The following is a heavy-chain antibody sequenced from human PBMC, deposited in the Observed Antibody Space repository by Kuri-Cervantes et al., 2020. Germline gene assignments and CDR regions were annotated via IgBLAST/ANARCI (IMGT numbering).Heavy chain of an antibody. D-gene: IGHD7-27*01. Sequence: SETLSLTCTVSGGSISSGSYYWSWIRQPAGKGLEWIGRIYTSGSTNYNPSLKSRVTISVDTSKNQFSLKLSSVTAADTAVYYCARQLHPSGVMDVWGQGTTVTVSS. V-gene: IGHV4-61*02. J-gene: IGHJ6*02. CDR3: ARQLHPSGVMDV. CDR1: GGSISSGSYY. CDR2: IYTSGST.